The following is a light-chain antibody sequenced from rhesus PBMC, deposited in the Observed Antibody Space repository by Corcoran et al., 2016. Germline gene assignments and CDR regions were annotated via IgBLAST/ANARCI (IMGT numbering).Light chain of an antibody. CDR2: GVS. J-gene: IGLJ1*01. Sequence: QSAPTQPPSVSGSPVQSVTISCTGPSSDIGGYNYVSWYQQHPGKAPKLMIYGVSNLPSGVSDRFSGSKSGHTASLTISGLPAEDEADYYCCSDTTSTTDIVGAGIRLTVL. CDR3: CSDTTSTTDI. CDR1: SSDIGGYNY. V-gene: IGLV2S7*01.